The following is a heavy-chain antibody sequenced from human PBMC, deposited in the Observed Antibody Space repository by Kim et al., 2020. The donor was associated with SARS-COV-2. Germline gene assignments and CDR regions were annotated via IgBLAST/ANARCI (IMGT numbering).Heavy chain of an antibody. J-gene: IGHJ4*02. D-gene: IGHD6-13*01. CDR1: GGSFSGYY. CDR2: INHSGST. V-gene: IGHV4-34*01. CDR3: ATTRYSSSWPFDY. Sequence: SETLSLTCAVYGGSFSGYYWSWIRQPPGKGLEWIGEINHSGSTNYNPSLKSRVTISVDTSKNQFSLKLSSVTAADTAVYYCATTRYSSSWPFDYWGQGTL.